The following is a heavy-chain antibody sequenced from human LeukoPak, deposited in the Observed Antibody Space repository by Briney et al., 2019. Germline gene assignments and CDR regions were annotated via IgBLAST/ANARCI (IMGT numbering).Heavy chain of an antibody. Sequence: GGSLRLSCSASGFTVSSNYMSWVPQAPGKGLDWVSSISSSSSSIYYADSVKGRFTISRDNAKNSLSLQMNSLRAEDTAVYYCARGPYTDYWGQGTLVTVSS. D-gene: IGHD4-11*01. CDR1: GFTVSSNY. V-gene: IGHV3-21*01. CDR3: ARGPYTDY. CDR2: ISSSSSSI. J-gene: IGHJ4*02.